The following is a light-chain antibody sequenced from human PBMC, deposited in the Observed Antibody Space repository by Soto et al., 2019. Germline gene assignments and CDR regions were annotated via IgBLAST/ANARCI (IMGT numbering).Light chain of an antibody. V-gene: IGKV1-5*03. CDR1: QSISSW. J-gene: IGKJ1*01. CDR3: QEYSGYSRT. CDR2: KAS. Sequence: DIQMTQSPSTLSASVGDRVTITCRASQSISSWLAWYQQKPGKAPKLLIYKASSLESGVPSRFSGSGSGTEFILTIRSLQPDDVATYYCQEYSGYSRTFGQGTKVEIK.